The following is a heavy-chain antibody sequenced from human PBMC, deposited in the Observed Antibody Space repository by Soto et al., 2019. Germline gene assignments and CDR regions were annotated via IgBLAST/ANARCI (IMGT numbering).Heavy chain of an antibody. V-gene: IGHV3-30*18. Sequence: GGSLRLSCAASGFTFSSYGMHWVRQAPGKGLEWVAVISYDGSNKYYADSVKGRFTISRDNSKNTLYLQMNSLRAEDTAVYYCAKDLGVGTGLYYYGMDVWGQGTTVIVSS. CDR2: ISYDGSNK. CDR1: GFTFSSYG. D-gene: IGHD1-26*01. CDR3: AKDLGVGTGLYYYGMDV. J-gene: IGHJ6*02.